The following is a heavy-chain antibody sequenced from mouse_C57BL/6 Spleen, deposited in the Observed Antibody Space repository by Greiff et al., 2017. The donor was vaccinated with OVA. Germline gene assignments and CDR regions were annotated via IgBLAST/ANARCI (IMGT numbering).Heavy chain of an antibody. Sequence: VQLQESGPGLVAPSQSLSITCTVSGFSLTSYGVHWVRQPPGKGLEWLVVIWSDGSTTYNSALKSRLSISKDNSKSQVFLKMNSLQTDDTAMYYCARQGYYDYDDWFAYWGQGTLVTVSA. D-gene: IGHD2-4*01. CDR3: ARQGYYDYDDWFAY. CDR2: IWSDGST. J-gene: IGHJ3*01. V-gene: IGHV2-6-1*01. CDR1: GFSLTSYG.